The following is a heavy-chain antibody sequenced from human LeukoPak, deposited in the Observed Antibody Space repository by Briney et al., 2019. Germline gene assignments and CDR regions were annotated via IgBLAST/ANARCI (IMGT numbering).Heavy chain of an antibody. Sequence: ASVKVSCKGSGYTFSSYAIHWVRQAPGQRLEWMGWINAGNGDTKYSQKFQGRVTITRDTSATTAHMELSSLRSEDTAVYYCTRGTGCTGGSCSYYGMDVWGQGTTVTVSS. CDR1: GYTFSSYA. D-gene: IGHD2-15*01. J-gene: IGHJ6*02. CDR2: INAGNGDT. V-gene: IGHV1-3*01. CDR3: TRGTGCTGGSCSYYGMDV.